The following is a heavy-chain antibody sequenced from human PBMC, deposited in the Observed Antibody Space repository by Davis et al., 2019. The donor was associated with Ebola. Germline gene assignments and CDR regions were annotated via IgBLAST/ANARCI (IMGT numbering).Heavy chain of an antibody. CDR2: IYSGGST. J-gene: IGHJ6*02. V-gene: IGHV3-53*01. CDR1: GFTVSSNY. Sequence: GESLKISCAASGFTVSSNYMSWVRQAPGKGLEWVSVIYSGGSTYYADSVKGRFTISRDNSKNTLYLQMNSLRAEDTAVYYCARVGLYSSGWYGAYYYYYGMDVWGQGTTVTVSS. D-gene: IGHD6-19*01. CDR3: ARVGLYSSGWYGAYYYYYGMDV.